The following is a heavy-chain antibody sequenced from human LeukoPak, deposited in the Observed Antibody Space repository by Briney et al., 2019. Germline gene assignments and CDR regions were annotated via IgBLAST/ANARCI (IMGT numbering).Heavy chain of an antibody. Sequence: GGSLRLSCAASGFTFSSYAMSWVRQAPGKGLEWVSAISGSSGSTYYADSVKGRFTISRDNSKNTLYLQMNSLRAEDTAVYYCAKDRGIQLWLLGYYYMDVWGKGTTVTVSS. CDR1: GFTFSSYA. CDR3: AKDRGIQLWLLGYYYMDV. CDR2: ISGSSGST. D-gene: IGHD5-18*01. J-gene: IGHJ6*03. V-gene: IGHV3-23*01.